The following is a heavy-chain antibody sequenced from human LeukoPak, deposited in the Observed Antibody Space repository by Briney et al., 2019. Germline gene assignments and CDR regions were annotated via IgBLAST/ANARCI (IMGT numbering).Heavy chain of an antibody. J-gene: IGHJ4*02. CDR2: IYYSGST. D-gene: IGHD3-22*01. CDR3: ARVKGSSGYYLIDY. CDR1: GYSISSGYY. V-gene: IGHV4-31*03. Sequence: SETLSLTCTVSGYSISSGYYWGWIRQHPGKGLEWIGYIYYSGSTYYNPSLKSRVTISVDTSKNQFSLKLSSVTAADTAVYYCARVKGSSGYYLIDYWGQGTLVTVSS.